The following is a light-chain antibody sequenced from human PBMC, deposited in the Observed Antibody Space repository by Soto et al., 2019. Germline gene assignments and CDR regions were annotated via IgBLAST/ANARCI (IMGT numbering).Light chain of an antibody. CDR2: GAS. CDR3: QQRSNWHSLT. J-gene: IGKJ4*01. V-gene: IGKV3-11*01. CDR1: QSVSRY. Sequence: ESVLTQSPATLSLSPGERATLSCRAIQSVSRYLAWYQQKPGQAPRLLLYGASTRATGIPARFSGSGSETDFTLTISSLEPEDSAVYYCQQRSNWHSLTFGGGTKVDIK.